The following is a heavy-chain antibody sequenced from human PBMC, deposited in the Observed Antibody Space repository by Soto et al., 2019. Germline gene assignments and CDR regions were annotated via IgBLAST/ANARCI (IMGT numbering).Heavy chain of an antibody. V-gene: IGHV1-3*01. CDR2: INAGNGNT. D-gene: IGHD6-19*01. Sequence: ASVKVSCKASGYTFTSYGICWVRQAPGQRLEWMGWINAGNGNTKYAQKFQGRVTITRDTSASTAYMELSSLRSEDTAVYYCARTYSSGWYTDAFDIWGQGTMVTVSS. CDR1: GYTFTSYG. CDR3: ARTYSSGWYTDAFDI. J-gene: IGHJ3*02.